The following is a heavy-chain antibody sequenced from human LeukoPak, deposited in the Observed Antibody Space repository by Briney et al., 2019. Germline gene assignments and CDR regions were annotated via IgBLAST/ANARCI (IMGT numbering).Heavy chain of an antibody. J-gene: IGHJ6*03. Sequence: GGSLRLSCAASGFTFSSYWMSWVRQAPGKGLEWVANIKQDGSEKYYVDSVKGRFTISRDNAKNSLYLQMNSLRAEDTAVYYCARAYCSGGSCFKYYYYYMDAWGKGTTVTVSS. CDR2: IKQDGSEK. CDR1: GFTFSSYW. CDR3: ARAYCSGGSCFKYYYYYMDA. D-gene: IGHD2-15*01. V-gene: IGHV3-7*01.